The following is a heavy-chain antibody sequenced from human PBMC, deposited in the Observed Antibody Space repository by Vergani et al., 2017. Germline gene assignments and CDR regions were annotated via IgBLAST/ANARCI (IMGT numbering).Heavy chain of an antibody. J-gene: IGHJ4*02. CDR2: ISGSGGST. D-gene: IGHD3-10*01. V-gene: IGHV3-23*01. CDR1: GFTFSSYA. Sequence: EVQLLESGGGLVQPGGSLRLSCAASGFTFSSYAMSWVRQAPGKGLEWDSAISGSGGSTYYADSVKGRFTISRDNSKNTLYLQMNSLRAEDTAVYYCAKDLRMVRGAFDYWGQGTLVTVSS. CDR3: AKDLRMVRGAFDY.